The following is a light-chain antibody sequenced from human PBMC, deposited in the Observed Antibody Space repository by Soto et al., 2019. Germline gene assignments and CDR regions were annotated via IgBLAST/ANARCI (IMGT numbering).Light chain of an antibody. CDR1: SSDVGGYNY. V-gene: IGLV2-14*01. J-gene: IGLJ1*01. CDR2: EVS. Sequence: QSVLTQPASVSGSAGQSITISCTGTSSDVGGYNYVSWYQQHPGKAPKLMIYEVSNRPSGVSNRFSGSKSGNTASLTISALQAEDEADYYCSSYTSSSTYVFGTGTKVTVL. CDR3: SSYTSSSTYV.